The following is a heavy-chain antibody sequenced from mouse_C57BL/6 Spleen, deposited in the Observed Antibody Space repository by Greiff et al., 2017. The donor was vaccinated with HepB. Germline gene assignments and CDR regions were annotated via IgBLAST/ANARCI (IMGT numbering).Heavy chain of an antibody. CDR1: GYTFTSYW. V-gene: IGHV1-64*01. CDR2: IHPNSGST. Sequence: VQRVESGAELVKPGASVKLSCKASGYTFTSYWMHWVKQRPGQGLEWIGMIHPNSGSTNYNEKFKSKATLTVDKSSSTAYMQLSSLTSEDSAVYYCALYSNYAMDYWGQGTSVTVSS. CDR3: ALYSNYAMDY. D-gene: IGHD2-5*01. J-gene: IGHJ4*01.